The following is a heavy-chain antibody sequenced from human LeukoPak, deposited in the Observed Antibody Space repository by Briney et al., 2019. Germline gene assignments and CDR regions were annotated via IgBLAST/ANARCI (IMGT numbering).Heavy chain of an antibody. Sequence: GESLKFCCKGSGYSFTYYWLAWVRQMPGKGLEWMGIIYPGDSDTRYSPSFQGQVTISVDKSVSAAYLQWSSLKASDTAMYYCASPPTRECSSISCPLPDSGQGTLVTVSS. D-gene: IGHD2-2*01. J-gene: IGHJ4*02. CDR3: ASPPTRECSSISCPLPD. V-gene: IGHV5-51*01. CDR2: IYPGDSDT. CDR1: GYSFTYYW.